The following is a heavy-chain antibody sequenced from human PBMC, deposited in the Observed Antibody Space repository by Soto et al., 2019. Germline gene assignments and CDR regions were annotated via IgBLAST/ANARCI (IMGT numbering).Heavy chain of an antibody. CDR2: ISAYNGNT. CDR3: AREPPLPRYYDSSGGSGP. D-gene: IGHD3-22*01. Sequence: QVQLVQSGAEVKKPGASVKVSCKASGYTFTSYGISWVRQAPGQGLEWMGWISAYNGNTNYAQKLQGRVTMTTDTSTSKAYMGRRSLRSDDTAVYYCAREPPLPRYYDSSGGSGPWGQGTLVTVSS. J-gene: IGHJ5*02. CDR1: GYTFTSYG. V-gene: IGHV1-18*01.